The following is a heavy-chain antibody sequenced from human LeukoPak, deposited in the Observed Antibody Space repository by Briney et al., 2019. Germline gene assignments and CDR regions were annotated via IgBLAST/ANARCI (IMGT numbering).Heavy chain of an antibody. V-gene: IGHV4-39*07. CDR2: IYYSGST. D-gene: IGHD6-6*01. Sequence: KPSETLSLTCTVSGGSISSSSYYWGWIRQPPGKGLEWIGSIYYSGSTYYNPSLKSRVTISVDTSKNQFSLKLSSVTAADTAVYYCARDHDEDSSSYAFDIWGQGTMVTVSS. CDR3: ARDHDEDSSSYAFDI. CDR1: GGSISSSSYY. J-gene: IGHJ3*02.